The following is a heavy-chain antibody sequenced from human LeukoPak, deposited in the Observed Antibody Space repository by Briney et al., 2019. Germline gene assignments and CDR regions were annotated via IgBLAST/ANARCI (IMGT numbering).Heavy chain of an antibody. Sequence: SGGSLRLSCGASGFTLSSYWMTWVRQAPGKGLEWVANIKEDGSKKYYVESVKGRFTTSRDNAKNSLYLQMSSLRAEDTAVYYCATLRPRQQLVVDHWGQGTLVTVSS. D-gene: IGHD6-13*01. CDR3: ATLRPRQQLVVDH. J-gene: IGHJ4*02. CDR2: IKEDGSKK. V-gene: IGHV3-7*01. CDR1: GFTLSSYW.